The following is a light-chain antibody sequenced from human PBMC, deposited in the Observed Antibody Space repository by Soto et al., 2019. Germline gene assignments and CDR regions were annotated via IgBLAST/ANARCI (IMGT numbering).Light chain of an antibody. V-gene: IGLV2-14*01. Sequence: QSVLTHPASVSGSPGQSITISCTGTSSDVGGYNYVSWYQQHPGKAPKLMIYEVSNWPSGVSNRFSGSKSGNTASLTISGLQAEDEGDYYCQAYDYSMTASVFGGGTQLTVL. J-gene: IGLJ3*02. CDR2: EVS. CDR3: QAYDYSMTASV. CDR1: SSDVGGYNY.